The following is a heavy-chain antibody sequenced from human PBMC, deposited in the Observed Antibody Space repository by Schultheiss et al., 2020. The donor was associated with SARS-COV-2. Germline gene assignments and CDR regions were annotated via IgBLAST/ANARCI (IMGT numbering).Heavy chain of an antibody. CDR2: INGDGSAT. D-gene: IGHD4-17*01. J-gene: IGHJ3*02. CDR3: ARKLYGDYTPGAFDI. V-gene: IGHV3-74*01. Sequence: GGSLRLSCAASGFTFSNSWMHWVRQAPGKGLVWVSHINGDGSATNYADSVKGRFTISRDNAKNTLYLQMDSLRAEDTAVYYCARKLYGDYTPGAFDIWGQGTMVTVSS. CDR1: GFTFSNSW.